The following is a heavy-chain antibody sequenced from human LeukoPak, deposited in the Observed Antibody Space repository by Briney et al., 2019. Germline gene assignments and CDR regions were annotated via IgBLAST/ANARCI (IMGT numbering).Heavy chain of an antibody. V-gene: IGHV3-30*18. J-gene: IGHJ1*01. D-gene: IGHD3-22*01. CDR2: ISYDGSYK. CDR1: GFTFSSYG. Sequence: PGRSLRLSCAVSGFTFSSYGMNWVRQAPGKGLEWVAVISYDGSYKYYAGSVKGRFTISRDNSKNTLYLQMNSLRAEDTAVYYCANGENSRGYYGYFQHWGQGTLVTVSS. CDR3: ANGENSRGYYGYFQH.